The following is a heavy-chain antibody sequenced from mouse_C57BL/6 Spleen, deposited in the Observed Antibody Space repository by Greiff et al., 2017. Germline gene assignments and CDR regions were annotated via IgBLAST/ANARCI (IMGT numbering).Heavy chain of an antibody. D-gene: IGHD2-4*01. CDR3: ARSSYYDYDAGAYAMDD. CDR2: ISYDGSN. CDR1: GYSITSGYY. Sequence: EVKLQESGPGLVQPSQSLSLTCSVTGYSITSGYYWNWIRQFPGNKLEWMGYISYDGSNNYNPSLKNRISITRDTSKNQFILKLNSVTTEDTATYYCARSSYYDYDAGAYAMDDWGQGTSVTVSS. J-gene: IGHJ4*01. V-gene: IGHV3-6*01.